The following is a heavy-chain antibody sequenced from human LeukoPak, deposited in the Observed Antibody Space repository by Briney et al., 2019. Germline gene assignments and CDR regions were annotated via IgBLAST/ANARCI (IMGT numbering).Heavy chain of an antibody. CDR3: AISQGSYYGTSGYLGGDY. D-gene: IGHD3-22*01. CDR2: ISAYSGNT. Sequence: ASVKVSCKASGYTFTNYGIFWVRQAPGQGLEWMGWISAYSGNTNYAQKLQGRVTMTTETSTSTAYMGLESLRSDDTAVYYCAISQGSYYGTSGYLGGDYWGQGTLVTVSS. J-gene: IGHJ4*02. V-gene: IGHV1-18*01. CDR1: GYTFTNYG.